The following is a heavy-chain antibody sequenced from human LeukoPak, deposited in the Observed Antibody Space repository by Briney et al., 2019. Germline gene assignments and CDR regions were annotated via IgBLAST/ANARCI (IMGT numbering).Heavy chain of an antibody. CDR1: GGTFSSYA. D-gene: IGHD2-15*01. V-gene: IGHV1-69*13. Sequence: SVKVSCKASGGTFSSYAISWVRQAPGQGLEWMGGIIPIFGTANYAQKFQGRVTITADESTSTAYMELSSLRSEDTAVYYCARGPSWYDYYYYMDVWGKGTTVTISS. CDR3: ARGPSWYDYYYYMDV. J-gene: IGHJ6*03. CDR2: IIPIFGTA.